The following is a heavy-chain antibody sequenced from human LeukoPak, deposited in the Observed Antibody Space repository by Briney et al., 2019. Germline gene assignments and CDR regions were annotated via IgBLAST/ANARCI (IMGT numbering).Heavy chain of an antibody. V-gene: IGHV1-2*02. CDR2: INPNSGGT. CDR3: ARDLRVGAQLPFPGNY. J-gene: IGHJ4*02. D-gene: IGHD1-26*01. Sequence: ASVKVSCKASGYTFTGYYMHWVRQAPGQGLEWMGWINPNSGGTNYAQKFQGRVTMTRDMSTSTVYMELSSLRSEDTAVYYCARDLRVGAQLPFPGNYWGQGTLVTVSS. CDR1: GYTFTGYY.